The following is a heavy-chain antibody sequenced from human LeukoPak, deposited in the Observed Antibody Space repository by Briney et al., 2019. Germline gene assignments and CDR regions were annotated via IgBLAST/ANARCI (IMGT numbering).Heavy chain of an antibody. CDR2: IYYSGST. D-gene: IGHD6-19*01. CDR3: ARHRYSSGWPRSHWFDP. J-gene: IGHJ5*02. CDR1: GGSISSYY. Sequence: SETLSLTCTVSGGSISSYYWSWLRQPPPEGLEWIGYIYYSGSTNYNPSLTSQVTISVDTSKNQFSLKLSSGPAADTAVYYCARHRYSSGWPRSHWFDPWGQGTLVTVSS. V-gene: IGHV4-59*08.